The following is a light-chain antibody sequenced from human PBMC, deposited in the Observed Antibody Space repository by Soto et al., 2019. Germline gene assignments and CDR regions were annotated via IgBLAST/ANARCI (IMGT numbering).Light chain of an antibody. Sequence: EIVMTQSPVTLPVSPGERNTLSCRASQSVSSNLAWYQQRPGQAPRLLIYDASTRATGIPDRFSGSGSGTEFTFTISSLQSGDFAVYYCQQYNNWPIYTFGQGTKVDI. CDR1: QSVSSN. V-gene: IGKV3-15*01. CDR3: QQYNNWPIYT. J-gene: IGKJ2*01. CDR2: DAS.